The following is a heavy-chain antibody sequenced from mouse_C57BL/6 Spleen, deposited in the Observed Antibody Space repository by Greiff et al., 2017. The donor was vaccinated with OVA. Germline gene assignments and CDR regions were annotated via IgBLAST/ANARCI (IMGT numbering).Heavy chain of an antibody. CDR1: GYTFTSYW. Sequence: QVQLQQPGAELVKPGASVKLSCKASGYTFTSYWMQWVKQRPGQGLEWIGEIDPSDSYTNYNQKFKGKATLTVDTSSSTAYMQLSSLTSEDSAVYYCASRDGNYGDFDYWGQGTTLTVSS. V-gene: IGHV1-50*01. D-gene: IGHD2-1*01. CDR3: ASRDGNYGDFDY. CDR2: IDPSDSYT. J-gene: IGHJ2*01.